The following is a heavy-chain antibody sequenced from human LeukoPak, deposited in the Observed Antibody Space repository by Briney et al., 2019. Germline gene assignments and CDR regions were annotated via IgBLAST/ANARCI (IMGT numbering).Heavy chain of an antibody. D-gene: IGHD3-22*01. Sequence: PSETLSLTCTVSGYSISSGDYWGWIRQPPGKGLEWIGSIYYSGSTYYNPSLKSRVTISVDTSKNQFSLKLSSVTAADTAVYYCARHTPSYYYDSSGLNLDAFDIWGQGTMVTVSS. J-gene: IGHJ3*02. CDR1: GYSISSGDY. CDR3: ARHTPSYYYDSSGLNLDAFDI. V-gene: IGHV4-38-2*02. CDR2: IYYSGST.